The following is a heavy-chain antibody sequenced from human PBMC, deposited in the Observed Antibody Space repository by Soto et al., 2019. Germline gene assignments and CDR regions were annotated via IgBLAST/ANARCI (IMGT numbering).Heavy chain of an antibody. CDR2: IYYSGST. CDR1: GGSISSGDYY. D-gene: IGHD3-10*01. V-gene: IGHV4-30-4*01. CDR3: ARVGGFGATTIDY. Sequence: PSETLSLTCTFSGGSISSGDYYLSWIRQPPGKGLEWIGYIYYSGSTYYNPSLKSRVTISVDTSKNQFSLKLSSVTAADTAVYYCARVGGFGATTIDYWGQGTLGTVSS. J-gene: IGHJ4*02.